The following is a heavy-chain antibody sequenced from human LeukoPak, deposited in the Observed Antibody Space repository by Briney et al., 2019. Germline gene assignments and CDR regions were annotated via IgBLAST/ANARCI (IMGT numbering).Heavy chain of an antibody. V-gene: IGHV4-59*08. J-gene: IGHJ6*02. CDR1: GVSVDSRY. CDR2: IHYSGAT. CDR3: ARLKRTLYYYYGMDV. Sequence: SETLSLTCSVSGVSVDSRYWSWVRQPPEKGLEWIGYIHYSGATNYNPSLKSRVSISVDTSKNQFSLKLSSVTAADTAVYYCARLKRTLYYYYGMDVWGQGTTVTVSS. D-gene: IGHD2-2*01.